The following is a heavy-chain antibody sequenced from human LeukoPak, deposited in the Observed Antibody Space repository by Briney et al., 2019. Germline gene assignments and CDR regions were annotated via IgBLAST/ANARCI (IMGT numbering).Heavy chain of an antibody. CDR1: GFTFSSYG. CDR3: AKVDGDYGGFDY. V-gene: IGHV3-30*18. Sequence: SSGSLRLSCAASGFTFSSYGMRWVRQAPGKGLEWVAVISYDGSNKYYAYSVKGRFTISRDNSKNTLYLQMNSLRAEDTAVYCCAKVDGDYGGFDYWGQGTLVTVSS. D-gene: IGHD4-17*01. J-gene: IGHJ4*02. CDR2: ISYDGSNK.